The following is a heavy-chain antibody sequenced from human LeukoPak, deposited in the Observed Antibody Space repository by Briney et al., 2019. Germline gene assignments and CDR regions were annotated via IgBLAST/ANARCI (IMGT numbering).Heavy chain of an antibody. CDR2: ISAYNGNT. J-gene: IGHJ4*02. D-gene: IGHD6-13*01. Sequence: ASVKVSCKASGYAFTSYGISWVRQAPGQGLEWKGWISAYNGNTNYAQKLQGRVTMTTDTSTSTAYMELRSLRSDDTAVYYCARDRAAGPQVYFDYWGQGTLVTVSS. CDR1: GYAFTSYG. V-gene: IGHV1-18*01. CDR3: ARDRAAGPQVYFDY.